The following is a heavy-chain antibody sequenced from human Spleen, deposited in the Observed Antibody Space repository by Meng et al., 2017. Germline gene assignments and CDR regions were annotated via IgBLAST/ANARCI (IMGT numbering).Heavy chain of an antibody. J-gene: IGHJ3*02. CDR2: ISYNGIHK. CDR1: GFTFNNYA. Sequence: GESLKISCAASGFTFNNYALHWVRQAPGKGLEWVAVISYNGIHKYYADSVKGRFTISRDNSKNTLYLQMNSLRGEDSAVYYCAKEENAFDIWGQGTMVTVSS. V-gene: IGHV3-30*01. CDR3: AKEENAFDI.